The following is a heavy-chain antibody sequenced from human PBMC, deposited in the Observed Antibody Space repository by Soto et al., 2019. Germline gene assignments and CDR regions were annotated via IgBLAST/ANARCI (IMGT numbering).Heavy chain of an antibody. V-gene: IGHV4-61*01. CDR1: GGSVSSGSYY. CDR2: IYYSGST. D-gene: IGHD6-13*01. Sequence: SETLSLTCTVSGGSVSSGSYYWSWIRQPPGKGLEWIGYIYYSGSTNYNPSLKSRVTISVDTSKNQFSLKLSSVTAADTAVYYCARVSAAALYYYYYGMDVWGQGTTVTVSS. CDR3: ARVSAAALYYYYYGMDV. J-gene: IGHJ6*02.